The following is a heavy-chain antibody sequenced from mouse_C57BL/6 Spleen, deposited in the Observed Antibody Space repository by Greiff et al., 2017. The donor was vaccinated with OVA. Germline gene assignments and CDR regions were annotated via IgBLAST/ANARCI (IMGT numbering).Heavy chain of an antibody. CDR1: GYSFTDYN. V-gene: IGHV1-39*01. J-gene: IGHJ1*03. D-gene: IGHD1-1*01. CDR2: INPNYGTT. CDR3: ARGSATVEGYFDV. Sequence: VQLQQSGPELVKPGASVKISCKASGYSFTDYNMHWVKQSNGQSLEWIGVINPNYGTTSYNQKFKGKATLTVDKSSSTAYMQLNSLTSEDSAVYYCARGSATVEGYFDVWGTGTTVTVSS.